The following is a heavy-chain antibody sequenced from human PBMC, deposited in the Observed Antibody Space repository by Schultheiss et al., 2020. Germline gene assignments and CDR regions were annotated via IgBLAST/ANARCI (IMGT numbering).Heavy chain of an antibody. V-gene: IGHV2-70*01. CDR1: GFSLSTSGMC. D-gene: IGHD4-17*01. CDR3: ARTLTTRAYYYGMNV. Sequence: SGPTLVKPTQTLTLTCTFSGFSLSTSGMCVNWIRQPPGKALEWLALIDWDDDKYYSTSLKTRLTISKDTSKNQVVLTMTNMDPVDTATYYCARTLTTRAYYYGMNVWGQGTTVTGSS. J-gene: IGHJ6*02. CDR2: IDWDDDK.